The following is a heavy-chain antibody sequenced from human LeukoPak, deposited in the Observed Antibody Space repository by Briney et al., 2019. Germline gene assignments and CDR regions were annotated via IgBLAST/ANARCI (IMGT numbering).Heavy chain of an antibody. Sequence: ASVKVSCKASGYTFTSYGVSWVRQAPGQGLEWMGWISAYNGNTNYAQKLQGRVTMTTDTSTSTAYMELRSLRSDDTAVYYCASMKWPSYAFDIWGQGTMVTVSS. V-gene: IGHV1-18*01. CDR2: ISAYNGNT. CDR1: GYTFTSYG. D-gene: IGHD5-12*01. J-gene: IGHJ3*02. CDR3: ASMKWPSYAFDI.